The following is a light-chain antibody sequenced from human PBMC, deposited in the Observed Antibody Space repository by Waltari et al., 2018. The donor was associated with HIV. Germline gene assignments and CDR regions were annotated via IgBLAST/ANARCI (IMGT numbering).Light chain of an antibody. V-gene: IGKV4-1*01. CDR2: WAS. Sequence: DIVMTQSPDSLAVSLGERATINCKSSQSVLYSSSNTNYLAWNQKKAGQPTKLLIYWASTRESGVPDRFSGSGSGTDFTLTISSLQAEDVAVYYCQQYYSSPPTFGQGTKVEIK. CDR3: QQYYSSPPT. J-gene: IGKJ1*01. CDR1: QSVLYSSSNTNY.